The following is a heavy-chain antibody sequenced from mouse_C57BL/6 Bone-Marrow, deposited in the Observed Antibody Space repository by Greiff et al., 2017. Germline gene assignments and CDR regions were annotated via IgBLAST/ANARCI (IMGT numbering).Heavy chain of an antibody. CDR1: GYTFTDYE. D-gene: IGHD2-13*01. CDR2: IDPANGGT. J-gene: IGHJ4*01. Sequence: VQLVESGAELVRPGASVKLSCKASGYTFTDYEMHWVKQTPGHGLEWIGAIDPANGGTGYNQKFKGKATLTADKSSSTAYMQLSSLTSEDSAVYYCARYRRDYYYAMDYWGQGTSVTVSS. V-gene: IGHV1-15*01. CDR3: ARYRRDYYYAMDY.